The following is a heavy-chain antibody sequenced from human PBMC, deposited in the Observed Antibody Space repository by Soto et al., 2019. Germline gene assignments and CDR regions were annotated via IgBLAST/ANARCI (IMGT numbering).Heavy chain of an antibody. D-gene: IGHD1-26*01. CDR2: INEDGSEE. CDR3: CHTWV. V-gene: IGHV3-7*01. J-gene: IGHJ4*02. CDR1: GFSISDYW. Sequence: EVQMVESGGGLVQPGGSLRLSCAASGFSISDYWMSWVRQAPGKGLEWVGNINEDGSEENYVDSVKGRFTISRDNARNSLYLQMNRLRVEDTAVYYCCHTWVGGQGTLVNVSS.